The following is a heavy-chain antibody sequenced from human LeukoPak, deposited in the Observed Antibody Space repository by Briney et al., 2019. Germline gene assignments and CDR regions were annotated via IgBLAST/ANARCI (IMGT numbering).Heavy chain of an antibody. CDR3: ARASGSFDY. CDR1: GFTFSTYG. V-gene: IGHV3-33*01. Sequence: GGSLRLSCAASGFTFSTYGMHWVRQAPGKGLEWVAVIWNDGSNKYYADSVKGRFTISRDNSKNTLYLQMNSLRAEDTAVYSCARASGSFDYWGQGTLVTVSS. CDR2: IWNDGSNK. J-gene: IGHJ4*02. D-gene: IGHD3-10*01.